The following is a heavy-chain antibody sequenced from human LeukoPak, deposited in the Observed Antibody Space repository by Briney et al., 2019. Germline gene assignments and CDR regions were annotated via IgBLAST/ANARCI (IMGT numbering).Heavy chain of an antibody. CDR3: AKSSSGSYYNLIDY. V-gene: IGHV3-23*01. J-gene: IGHJ4*02. CDR1: GFTFSSYA. D-gene: IGHD3-10*01. Sequence: GGTLRLSCAASGFTFSSYAMSWVRQAPGKGLEWVSAISGSGGSTYYADSVKGRFTISRDNSKNTLYLQMNSLRAEDTAVYYCAKSSSGSYYNLIDYWGQGTLVTVSS. CDR2: ISGSGGST.